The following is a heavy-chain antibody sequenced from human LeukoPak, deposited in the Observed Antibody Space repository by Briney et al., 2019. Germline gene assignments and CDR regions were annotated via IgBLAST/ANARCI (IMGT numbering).Heavy chain of an antibody. Sequence: GGSLRLSCAASGFTFSSYWMSWVRQAPGKGLEWVANIKQDGSEKYYVGSVKGRFTISRDNAKNSLYLQMNSLRAEDTAVYYCAGASPPYCSSTSCYDYWGQGTLVTVSS. J-gene: IGHJ4*02. CDR3: AGASPPYCSSTSCYDY. CDR2: IKQDGSEK. D-gene: IGHD2-2*01. V-gene: IGHV3-7*01. CDR1: GFTFSSYW.